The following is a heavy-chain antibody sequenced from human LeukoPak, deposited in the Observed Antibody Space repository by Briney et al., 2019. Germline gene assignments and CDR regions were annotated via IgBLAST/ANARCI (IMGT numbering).Heavy chain of an antibody. Sequence: PSETLSLTCTVSGGSVSSGSYYWSWIRQPPGKGLEWIGYIYYSGSTNYNPSLKSRVTISVDTSKNQFSLKLSSVTAADTAVYYCARAPRYYDILTGYQTPSDYWGQGTLVTVSS. J-gene: IGHJ4*02. D-gene: IGHD3-9*01. V-gene: IGHV4-61*01. CDR1: GGSVSSGSYY. CDR2: IYYSGST. CDR3: ARAPRYYDILTGYQTPSDY.